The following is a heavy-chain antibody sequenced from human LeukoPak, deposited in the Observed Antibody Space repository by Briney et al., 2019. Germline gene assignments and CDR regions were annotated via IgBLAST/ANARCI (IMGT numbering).Heavy chain of an antibody. V-gene: IGHV1-46*01. CDR3: ARDQDYSNYLDH. J-gene: IGHJ4*02. CDR1: GYIFTTYY. CDR2: INPGGGST. D-gene: IGHD4-11*01. Sequence: ASVKVSCKTSGYIFTTYYMHWVRQAPGQGLEWMGIINPGGGSTTYAQKFQGRVTMTRDTSTSTVYMELSSLRSEDTAVYYCARDQDYSNYLDHWGQGTLVTVSS.